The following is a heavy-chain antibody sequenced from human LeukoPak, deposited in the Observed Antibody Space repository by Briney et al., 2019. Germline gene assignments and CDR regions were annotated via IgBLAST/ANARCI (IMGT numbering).Heavy chain of an antibody. CDR2: IQFDGSYK. D-gene: IGHD2-2*01. Sequence: GGSLRLSCAASGFTFCSSAMHWVRQTPGKGLERVAFIQFDGSYKHYSDSVKGRFTISRDNSKNTLYLEMNSLRPEDTAVYYCATHCSGTACHRDYWGQGTLVTVSS. V-gene: IGHV3-30*02. CDR3: ATHCSGTACHRDY. CDR1: GFTFCSSA. J-gene: IGHJ4*02.